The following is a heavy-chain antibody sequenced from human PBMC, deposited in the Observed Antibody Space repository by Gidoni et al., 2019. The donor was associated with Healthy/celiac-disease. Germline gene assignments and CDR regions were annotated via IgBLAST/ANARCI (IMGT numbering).Heavy chain of an antibody. J-gene: IGHJ4*02. Sequence: QVQLQQWCAGLLKPSETLSLTCAVYGGSFSGYYWSWIRQPPGKGLEWIGEINHSGSTNYNPSLKSRVTISVDTSKNQFSLKLSSVTAADTAVYYCARGPPSGWFHYWGQGTLVTVSS. CDR2: INHSGST. CDR1: GGSFSGYY. CDR3: ARGPPSGWFHY. V-gene: IGHV4-34*01. D-gene: IGHD6-19*01.